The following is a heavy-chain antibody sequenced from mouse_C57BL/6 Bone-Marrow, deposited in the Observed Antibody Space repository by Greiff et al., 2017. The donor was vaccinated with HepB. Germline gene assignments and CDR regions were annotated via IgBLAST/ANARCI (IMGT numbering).Heavy chain of an antibody. CDR1: GFTFSSYG. J-gene: IGHJ3*01. CDR2: ISSGGSYT. CDR3: ATNRPFAY. Sequence: EVMLVESGGDLVKPGGSLKLSCAASGFTFSSYGMSWVRQTPDKRLEWVATISSGGSYTYYPDSVKGRFTISRDNAKNNLYLQMSSLKSEDTAMYYCATNRPFAYWGQGTLVTVSA. V-gene: IGHV5-6*01.